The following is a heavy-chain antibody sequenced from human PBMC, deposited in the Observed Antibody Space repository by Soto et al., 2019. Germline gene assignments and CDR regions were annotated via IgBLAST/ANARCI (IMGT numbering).Heavy chain of an antibody. V-gene: IGHV4-59*08. CDR3: AAIRKYYDILTGYYYYGMDV. D-gene: IGHD3-9*01. CDR2: IYYSGST. CDR1: GGSISSYY. Sequence: SETXSLTCTVSGGSISSYYWSWIRQPPGKGLEWIGYIYYSGSTNYNPSLKSRVTISVDTSKNQFSLKLSSVTAADTAVYYCAAIRKYYDILTGYYYYGMDVWGQGTTVTVSS. J-gene: IGHJ6*02.